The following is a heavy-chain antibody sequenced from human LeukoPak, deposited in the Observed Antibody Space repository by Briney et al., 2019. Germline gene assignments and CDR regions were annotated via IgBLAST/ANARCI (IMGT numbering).Heavy chain of an antibody. CDR2: IYYSGST. J-gene: IGHJ6*02. V-gene: IGHV4-59*04. Sequence: SETLSLTCTVSGGSIGSYYWSWIRQPPGKGLEWIGSIYYSGSTHYNPSLKSRVTISADTSKNQFSLKVSSVTAADTAVYYCARMPGYCSSTSCYLFGMDVWGQGTTVTVSS. CDR3: ARMPGYCSSTSCYLFGMDV. CDR1: GGSIGSYY. D-gene: IGHD2-2*01.